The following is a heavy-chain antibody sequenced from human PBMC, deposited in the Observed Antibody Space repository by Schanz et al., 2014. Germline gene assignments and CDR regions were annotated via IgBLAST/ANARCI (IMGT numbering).Heavy chain of an antibody. CDR3: ARGNCGYRANNDVDY. J-gene: IGHJ4*02. V-gene: IGHV1-3*04. CDR2: INTGSGDT. D-gene: IGHD5-12*01. CDR1: EYSFTSYS. Sequence: QVHLVQSGAEVKRPGASVKVSCKASEYSFTSYSMHWVRQAPGQRLEWMGWINTGSGDTKYSQNFQGRVTITRDTSASTAYMEMSSLRSEDTAVYSCARGNCGYRANNDVDYWGQGTLVTVSS.